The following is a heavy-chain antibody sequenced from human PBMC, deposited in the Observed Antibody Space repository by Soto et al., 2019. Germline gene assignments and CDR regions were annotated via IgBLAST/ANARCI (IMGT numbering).Heavy chain of an antibody. J-gene: IGHJ3*02. V-gene: IGHV4-59*01. CDR3: ARDGGYSGYQPSGYCSGGSCYSDAFDI. CDR2: IYYSGST. D-gene: IGHD2-15*01. CDR1: GGSISSYY. Sequence: SATRSLSCTVSGGSISSYYWRWFRQPPGKGLEWIGYIYYSGSTNYNPSLKSRVTISVDTSKNQFSLKLSSVTAADTAVYYCARDGGYSGYQPSGYCSGGSCYSDAFDIWGQGTMVTVSS.